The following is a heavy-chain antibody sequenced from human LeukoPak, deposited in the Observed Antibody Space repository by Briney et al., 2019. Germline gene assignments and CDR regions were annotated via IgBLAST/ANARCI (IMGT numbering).Heavy chain of an antibody. J-gene: IGHJ5*02. V-gene: IGHV4-30-4*01. CDR2: IYYSGRT. Sequence: SQTLSLTCTVSGGSISSGDYYWGWIRQPPGKGLEWIGYIYYSGRTYYNPSLKSRVTISVDTSKNQFSLKLSSVTAADTAVYYCAREGRPNYYGSGSYLWFDPWGQGTLVTVSS. CDR3: AREGRPNYYGSGSYLWFDP. D-gene: IGHD3-10*01. CDR1: GGSISSGDYY.